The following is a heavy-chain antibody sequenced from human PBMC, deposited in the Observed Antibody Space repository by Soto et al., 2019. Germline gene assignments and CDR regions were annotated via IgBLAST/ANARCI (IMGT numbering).Heavy chain of an antibody. CDR3: GSSASPDAY. D-gene: IGHD3-22*01. V-gene: IGHV3-48*01. J-gene: IGHJ4*02. CDR2: INSGSTSV. CDR1: GFIFNSYS. Sequence: GGSLRLSCVASGFIFNSYSMNWVRQAPGKGLEWISYINSGSTSVFYADSVKGRFTISRDNAKNSLYLQMNSLRAEDTAVYYRGSSASPDAYWGQGTLVTVSS.